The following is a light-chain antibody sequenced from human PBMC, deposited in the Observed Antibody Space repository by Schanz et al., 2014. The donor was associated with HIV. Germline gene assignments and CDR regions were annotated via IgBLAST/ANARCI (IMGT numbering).Light chain of an antibody. CDR3: QSYDNNLGGVV. V-gene: IGLV1-40*01. J-gene: IGLJ2*01. CDR1: SSNIGAGYD. Sequence: QSVLTQPPSLSGAPGQRISLSCNGSSSNIGAGYDVHWYQQLPGTAPKLLIYSNNQRPSGVPDRFSASISGTSASLAITGLQAEDEAHYYCQSYDNNLGGVVFGGGTKLTVL. CDR2: SNN.